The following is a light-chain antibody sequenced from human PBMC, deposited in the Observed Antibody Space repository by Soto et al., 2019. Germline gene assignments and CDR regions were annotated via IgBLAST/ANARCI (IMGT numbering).Light chain of an antibody. Sequence: EIILTQSPATLYVSPGERATLSCRASQSLTSNLAWYQQRPGQAPRLLIYDTSTRATDIPARFSGSGSGTEFTLTIASLQAEDFAVDYCQQYNHWPRRLSFGGGT. CDR1: QSLTSN. CDR3: QQYNHWPRRLS. CDR2: DTS. V-gene: IGKV3-15*01. J-gene: IGKJ4*01.